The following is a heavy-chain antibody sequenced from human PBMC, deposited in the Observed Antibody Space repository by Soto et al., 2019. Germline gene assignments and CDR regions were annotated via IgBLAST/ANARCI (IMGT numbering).Heavy chain of an antibody. D-gene: IGHD3-3*01. V-gene: IGHV5-10-1*01. CDR2: IDPSDSQT. Sequence: GASLKISCKGSGYSFAGYWITWVRQKPGKGLEWMGRIDPSDSQTYYSPSFRGHVTISATKSITTVFLQWSSLRTSDTAMYYCARHGILRFLEWLSVGNWFDPWGQGTLVTVSS. CDR1: GYSFAGYW. CDR3: ARHGILRFLEWLSVGNWFDP. J-gene: IGHJ5*02.